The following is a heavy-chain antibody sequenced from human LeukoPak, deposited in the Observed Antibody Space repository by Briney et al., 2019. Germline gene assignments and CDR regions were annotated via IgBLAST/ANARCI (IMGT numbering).Heavy chain of an antibody. Sequence: SVKVSCKASGGTFSSYAISWVRQAPGQGLEWMGGIIPIFGIANYAQKFQGRVTITADESTSTAYMELSSLRSGDTAVYYCARDRFVVVPAAMYYYGMDVWGQGTTVTVSS. D-gene: IGHD2-2*01. CDR3: ARDRFVVVPAAMYYYGMDV. V-gene: IGHV1-69*13. CDR1: GGTFSSYA. J-gene: IGHJ6*02. CDR2: IIPIFGIA.